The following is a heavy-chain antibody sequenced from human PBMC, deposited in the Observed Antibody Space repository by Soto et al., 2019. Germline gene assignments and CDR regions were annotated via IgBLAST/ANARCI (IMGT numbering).Heavy chain of an antibody. CDR3: AKDMKSGGSYYLIHNYYYYGMDV. CDR1: GFTFSSYA. V-gene: IGHV3-23*01. D-gene: IGHD1-26*01. CDR2: ISGSGGST. Sequence: EVQLLESGGGLVQPGGSLRLSCAASGFTFSSYAMSWVRQAPGKGLEWVSAISGSGGSTYYADSVKGRFTISRDNSKNTLYLQMNSLRAEDTAVYYCAKDMKSGGSYYLIHNYYYYGMDVWGQGTTVTVSS. J-gene: IGHJ6*02.